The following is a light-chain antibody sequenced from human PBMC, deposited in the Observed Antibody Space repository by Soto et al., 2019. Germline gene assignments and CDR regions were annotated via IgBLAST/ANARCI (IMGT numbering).Light chain of an antibody. CDR3: QQYNSYSWT. J-gene: IGKJ1*01. Sequence: DIQMTQSPPTLSASVGDRVTIACRASESISSWLAWYQQKPGKAPKLLIYVASSLESGVPSRFSGSGSGTEFTLTISSLQPDDFATYYCQQYNSYSWTFGQGTKVEI. CDR2: VAS. V-gene: IGKV1-5*01. CDR1: ESISSW.